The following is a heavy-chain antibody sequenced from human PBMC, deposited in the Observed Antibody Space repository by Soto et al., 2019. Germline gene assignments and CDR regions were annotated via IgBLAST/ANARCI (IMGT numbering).Heavy chain of an antibody. J-gene: IGHJ3*02. D-gene: IGHD2-15*01. V-gene: IGHV5-51*01. CDR2: IYPDDSDT. Sequence: GESLNISCKHSXFNFPTFWIALVRQMPGKGLEWMGTIYPDDSDTRYSPSFQGQVTISADKSISTAYLQWSSLKASDTAMYYCATPTYSDAFDIWGQGTMVTVSS. CDR3: ATPTYSDAFDI. CDR1: XFNFPTFW.